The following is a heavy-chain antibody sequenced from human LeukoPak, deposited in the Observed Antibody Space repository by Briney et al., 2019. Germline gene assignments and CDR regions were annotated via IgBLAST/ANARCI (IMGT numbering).Heavy chain of an antibody. D-gene: IGHD4-17*01. V-gene: IGHV4-34*01. J-gene: IGHJ3*02. Sequence: SETLSLTCAVYGGSFSGYYWSWIRPPPGKGLEWIGEINHSGSTNYNPSLKSRVTISVDTSKNQFSLKLSSVTAADTAVNYCARGPTVTGDAFDIWGQGTMVTVSS. CDR1: GGSFSGYY. CDR3: ARGPTVTGDAFDI. CDR2: INHSGST.